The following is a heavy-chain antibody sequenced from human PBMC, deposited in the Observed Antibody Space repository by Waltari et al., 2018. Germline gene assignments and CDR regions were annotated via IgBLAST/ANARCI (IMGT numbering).Heavy chain of an antibody. CDR2: INPNSGGT. D-gene: IGHD6-19*01. CDR3: ARDREWSDYSGCLDC. Sequence: VQLVQSGAEVKKPGASVKVSCKASGSIFTGPYINCVRQAPGQGREWMGRINPNSGGTKYAQKFQDRVTMTRDTSINTAYMEVSRLKSDDTAVYDCARDREWSDYSGCLDCWGPGALVTVSS. J-gene: IGHJ4*02. V-gene: IGHV1-2*06. CDR1: GSIFTGPY.